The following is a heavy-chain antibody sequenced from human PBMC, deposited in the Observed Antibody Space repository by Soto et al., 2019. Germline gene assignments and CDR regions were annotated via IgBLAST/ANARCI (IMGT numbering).Heavy chain of an antibody. J-gene: IGHJ6*03. CDR2: IVVGSGNT. V-gene: IGHV1-58*02. CDR3: AAKRDQTGPVYYYYMDV. CDR1: GFAFTISA. Sequence: SVNVYCKAAGFAFTISAMQWVRQARRQRLEWIGWIVVGSGNTNYAQKFQERVTITRDMSTSTAYMELSSLRSEDTAVYYCAAKRDQTGPVYYYYMDVWGKGTTVTVSS. D-gene: IGHD3-9*01.